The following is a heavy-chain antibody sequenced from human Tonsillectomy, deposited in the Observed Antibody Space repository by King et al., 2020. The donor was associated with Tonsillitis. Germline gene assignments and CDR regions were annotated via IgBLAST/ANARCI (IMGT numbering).Heavy chain of an antibody. V-gene: IGHV1-69*01. Sequence: VQLVESGAEVKKPGSSVKVSCKASGGTFSSYAISWVRQAPGQGLEWMGGTIPIFGTANFAHKFQGRVTITADESTGTAYMGRSSLRSEDTAVYYCARAGPYCGSVRCSKHFQHWGQGTLVTVSS. CDR1: GGTFSSYA. D-gene: IGHD2-2*01. CDR3: ARAGPYCGSVRCSKHFQH. CDR2: TIPIFGTA. J-gene: IGHJ1*01.